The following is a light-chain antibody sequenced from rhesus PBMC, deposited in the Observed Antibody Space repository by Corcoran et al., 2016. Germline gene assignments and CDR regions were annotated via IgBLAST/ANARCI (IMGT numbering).Light chain of an antibody. J-gene: IGKJ1*01. CDR1: QDISNW. V-gene: IGKV1-19*01. CDR2: VTS. Sequence: DIQMTQSPSSLSASVGDKVTITCHASQDISNWLAWYQQKPGKAPKTLIYVTSRLQSGVPSRVSSSGSGTDYTLTISSLQPEYFATYYCQQYDDLPRTFGQGTKVEIK. CDR3: QQYDDLPRT.